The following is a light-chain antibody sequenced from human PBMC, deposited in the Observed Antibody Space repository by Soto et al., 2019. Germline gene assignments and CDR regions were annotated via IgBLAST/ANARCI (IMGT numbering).Light chain of an antibody. CDR2: WAS. CDR1: QSVLYSSNNKNY. CDR3: QQYYSTPPL. Sequence: ILMTQSPASLAVSLGERATINCKSSQSVLYSSNNKNYLAWYQQKPGQPPKLLIYWASTRESGVPDRFSGSGSGTDFTLTISSLQAEDVAVYYCQQYYSTPPLFGQGTKVDIK. J-gene: IGKJ1*01. V-gene: IGKV4-1*01.